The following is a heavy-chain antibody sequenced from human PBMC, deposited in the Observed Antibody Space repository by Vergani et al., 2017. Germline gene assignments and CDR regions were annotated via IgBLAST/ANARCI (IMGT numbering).Heavy chain of an antibody. Sequence: QVQLVQSGAEVGKPGASVKISCKASGYTFTAYYIHWVRQAPEQGLEWVGVISPDGFSTFYAQKFQGRVTITRDTSTSTVYVEVTSLRSDDTAVYYCASEPPRTGFFDYWGQGTLVTVS. V-gene: IGHV1-46*03. CDR1: GYTFTAYY. D-gene: IGHD1-14*01. J-gene: IGHJ4*02. CDR3: ASEPPRTGFFDY. CDR2: ISPDGFST.